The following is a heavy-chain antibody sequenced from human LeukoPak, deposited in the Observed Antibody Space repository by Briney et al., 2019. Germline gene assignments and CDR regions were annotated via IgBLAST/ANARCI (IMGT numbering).Heavy chain of an antibody. D-gene: IGHD2-15*01. CDR3: ARSVVVVAATLAAFDI. V-gene: IGHV1-18*04. J-gene: IGHJ3*02. CDR2: ISAYNGNT. Sequence: ASVTVSCKASGYTFTSYGISWVRQAPGQGLEWMGWISAYNGNTTYAQKLQGRVTMTTDTSTSTAYMELRSLRSDDTAVYYCARSVVVVAATLAAFDIWGQGTMVTVSS. CDR1: GYTFTSYG.